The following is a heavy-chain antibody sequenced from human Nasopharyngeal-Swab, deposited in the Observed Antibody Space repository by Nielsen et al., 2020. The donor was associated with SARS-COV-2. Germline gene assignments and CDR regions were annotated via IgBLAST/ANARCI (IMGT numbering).Heavy chain of an antibody. Sequence: GGSLRLSCSASGFTFSSYAMHWVRQAPGKGLEYVSAISSNGGSTYYADSVKGRFTISRDNSKNTLYLQMSSLRAEDTAVYYCVKTWGGSYGFFDYWGQGTLVTVSS. CDR3: VKTWGGSYGFFDY. V-gene: IGHV3-64D*06. CDR2: ISSNGGST. J-gene: IGHJ4*02. CDR1: GFTFSSYA. D-gene: IGHD1-26*01.